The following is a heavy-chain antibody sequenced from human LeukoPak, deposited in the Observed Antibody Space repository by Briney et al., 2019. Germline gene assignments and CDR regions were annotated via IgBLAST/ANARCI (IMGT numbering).Heavy chain of an antibody. CDR1: GFTFSSYA. V-gene: IGHV3-23*01. CDR3: AIMHRYYDGSGYWVQ. D-gene: IGHD3-22*01. CDR2: ISTSGGST. Sequence: GGSLRLSCAASGFTFSSYAMSWVRQAPGKGLEWVSGISTSGGSTSYADSVKGRFTISRDNPRNTLYMQMNGLRDEDTAVYYCAIMHRYYDGSGYWVQWGQGTLVTVSS. J-gene: IGHJ4*02.